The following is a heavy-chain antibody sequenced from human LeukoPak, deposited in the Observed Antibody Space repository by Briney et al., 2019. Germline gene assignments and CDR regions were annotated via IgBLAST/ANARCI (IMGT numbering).Heavy chain of an antibody. V-gene: IGHV3-30-3*01. CDR1: GFTFSSYA. CDR2: ISYDGSNK. Sequence: GGSLRLSCAASGFTFSSYAMHWVRRAPGKGLEWVAVISYDGSNKYYADSVKGRFTISRDNSKNTLYLQMNSLRAEDTAVYYCARVSRDMTSPFDYWGQGTLVTVSS. J-gene: IGHJ4*02. CDR3: ARVSRDMTSPFDY. D-gene: IGHD2-15*01.